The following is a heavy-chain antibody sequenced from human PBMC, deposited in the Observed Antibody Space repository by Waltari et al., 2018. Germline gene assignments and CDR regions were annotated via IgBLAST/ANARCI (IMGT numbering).Heavy chain of an antibody. V-gene: IGHV1-2*02. CDR2: INPNSGGT. CDR3: ALFGTETFDI. Sequence: QVQLVQSGAEVKKPGASVTVSCKASGYTFTGYHIHWVRQAPGQGLGWVGWINPNSGGTSLSQRFQDRVTMTRDTSISTAYLELSSLRSDDTAVYYCALFGTETFDIWGQGTMVTVSS. CDR1: GYTFTGYH. J-gene: IGHJ3*02. D-gene: IGHD3-10*01.